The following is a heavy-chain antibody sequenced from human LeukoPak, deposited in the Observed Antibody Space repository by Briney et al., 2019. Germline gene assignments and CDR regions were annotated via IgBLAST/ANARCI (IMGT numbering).Heavy chain of an antibody. V-gene: IGHV3-64D*09. CDR3: VKDLRSDFMGVLSRYLSY. CDR1: GFTFSSFA. CDR2: ISRNGGST. Sequence: GGSLRLSCSASGFTFSSFAMHWVRQAPGKGLEYVAAISRNGGSTYYADSVKGRFTISRDNSESTLYLQMSSLRAEDTAVYLCVKDLRSDFMGVLSRYLSYWGQGTLVTVSP. D-gene: IGHD2/OR15-2a*01. J-gene: IGHJ4*02.